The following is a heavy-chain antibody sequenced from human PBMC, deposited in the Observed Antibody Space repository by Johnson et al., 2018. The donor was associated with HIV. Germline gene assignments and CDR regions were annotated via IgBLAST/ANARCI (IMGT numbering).Heavy chain of an antibody. Sequence: QMQLVESGGGLVQPGRSLRLSCAASGFTFSSYAMHWVRQAPGKGLEWVAVISYDGSNKYYADSVKGRFTISRDNSKNSLYLQMNTLRAEDTAVYYCARDQRGGIAAAGTDAFDIWGQGTMVTVSS. V-gene: IGHV3-30*04. CDR3: ARDQRGGIAAAGTDAFDI. J-gene: IGHJ3*02. CDR1: GFTFSSYA. D-gene: IGHD6-13*01. CDR2: ISYDGSNK.